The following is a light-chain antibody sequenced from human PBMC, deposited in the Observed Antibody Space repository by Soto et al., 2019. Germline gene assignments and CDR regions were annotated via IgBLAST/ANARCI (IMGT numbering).Light chain of an antibody. V-gene: IGLV2-11*01. CDR2: DVS. Sequence: QYVLTQPRSVSGSPGQSVTISCTGTSSDVGGYNYVSWYQQHPGKAPKLMIYDVSKRPSGVPDRFSGSKSGNTASLTISGLQAEDEADYYCCSYAGSYTPRYVFGTGTKVTVL. CDR1: SSDVGGYNY. J-gene: IGLJ1*01. CDR3: CSYAGSYTPRYV.